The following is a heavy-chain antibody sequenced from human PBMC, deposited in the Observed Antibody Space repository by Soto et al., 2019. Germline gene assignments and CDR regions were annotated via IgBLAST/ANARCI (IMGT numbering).Heavy chain of an antibody. J-gene: IGHJ1*01. V-gene: IGHV3-21*02. CDR1: GFTFSAYG. CDR2: ISSSSSYM. CDR3: ARDFPRLLPHLTSGYFQY. Sequence: EVQLVESGGGLVKPGGSLRLSCAASGFTFSAYGMNWVRQAPGKGLEWVAYISSSSSYMYYADSVKGRFTVSRDNAQKSLYLEMNSLRADDTAVYYCARDFPRLLPHLTSGYFQYWGQGTLVTVSS.